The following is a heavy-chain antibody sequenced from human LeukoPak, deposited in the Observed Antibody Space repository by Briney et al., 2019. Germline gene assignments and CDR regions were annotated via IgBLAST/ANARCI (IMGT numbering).Heavy chain of an antibody. J-gene: IGHJ4*02. Sequence: GGSLRLSCGASGFTFSSYWMHWVRQAPGKGLVWISRINGDGSTTSYADSVKGRFTISRDNAKNTLYLQMNSLRAEDTAVYYCARGNYYGQDYWGQGTLVTVSS. CDR2: INGDGSTT. CDR1: GFTFSSYW. CDR3: ARGNYYGQDY. D-gene: IGHD3-10*01. V-gene: IGHV3-74*01.